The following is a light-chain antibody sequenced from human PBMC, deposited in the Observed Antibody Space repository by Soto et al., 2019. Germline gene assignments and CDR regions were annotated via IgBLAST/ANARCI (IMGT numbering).Light chain of an antibody. J-gene: IGLJ2*01. CDR2: DVS. Sequence: QSALTQPRSVSGSPGQSVTISCSGTSSDVGGYNYVSWYQHHAGRAPKLMICDVSKRPSGVPDRFSGSKSGNTASLTISGLQSEDEADYYCCSYAGSSVLIFGGGTQLTVL. CDR1: SSDVGGYNY. CDR3: CSYAGSSVLI. V-gene: IGLV2-11*01.